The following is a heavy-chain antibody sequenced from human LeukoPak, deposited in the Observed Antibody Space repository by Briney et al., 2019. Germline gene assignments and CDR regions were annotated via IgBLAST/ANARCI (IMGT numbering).Heavy chain of an antibody. Sequence: GGSLRLSCAASGFTVSSNYMNWVRQAPGQGLEWVSIIYYDGTTYYADSVKGRFTISRDNSKNTLYLQMNSLRAEDTAVYYCARVLWNGDYPRFDYWGQGTLVTVSS. CDR3: ARVLWNGDYPRFDY. D-gene: IGHD4-17*01. CDR1: GFTVSSNY. J-gene: IGHJ4*02. V-gene: IGHV3-53*01. CDR2: IYYDGTT.